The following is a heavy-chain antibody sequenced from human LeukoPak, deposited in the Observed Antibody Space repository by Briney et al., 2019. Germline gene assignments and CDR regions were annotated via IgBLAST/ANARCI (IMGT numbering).Heavy chain of an antibody. CDR1: GLTVSSNY. CDR3: AQGNHGYVN. CDR2: IYSGGST. Sequence: GGSLSLPCVASGLTVSSNYMSRVRQAPGKGLEWGSGIYSGGSTYYADYLKRRFTISRHNYKNTLYLQTNSLRADDTAVYYCAQGNHGYVNWGQGTLVTVSS. V-gene: IGHV3-53*04. J-gene: IGHJ4*02. D-gene: IGHD5-12*01.